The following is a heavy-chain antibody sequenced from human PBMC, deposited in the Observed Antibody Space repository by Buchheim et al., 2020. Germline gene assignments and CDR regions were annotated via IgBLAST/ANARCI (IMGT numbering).Heavy chain of an antibody. CDR2: ISYDGSNK. D-gene: IGHD5-18*01. J-gene: IGHJ4*02. V-gene: IGHV3-30-3*01. CDR1: GFTFSSYA. Sequence: QVQLVESGGGVVQPGRSLRLSCAASGFTFSSYAMHWVRQAPGKGLEWVAVISYDGSNKYYADSVKGRFTISRDNSKNTLYLQMNSLRAEDTAVYYCAKVQKPGASYGETAPDYWGQGTL. CDR3: AKVQKPGASYGETAPDY.